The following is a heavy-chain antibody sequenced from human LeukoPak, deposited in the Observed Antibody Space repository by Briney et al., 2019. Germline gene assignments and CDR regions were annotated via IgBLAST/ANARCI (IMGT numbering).Heavy chain of an antibody. CDR2: IYYSGST. Sequence: SETLSLACTVSGGSISSYYWSWIRQPPGKGLEWIGYIYYSGSTNYNPSLKSRVTISVDTSKNQFSLKLSSVTAADTAVYYCARGYGYYGSGSYYKYYFDYWGQGTLVTVSS. J-gene: IGHJ4*02. CDR1: GGSISSYY. D-gene: IGHD3-10*01. CDR3: ARGYGYYGSGSYYKYYFDY. V-gene: IGHV4-59*12.